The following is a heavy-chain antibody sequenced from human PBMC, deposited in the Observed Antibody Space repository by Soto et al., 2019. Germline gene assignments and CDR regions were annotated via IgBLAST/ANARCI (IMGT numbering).Heavy chain of an antibody. Sequence: QVQLVESGGGVVQPGRSLCLSCAASGFTFSDYPMHWVRQAPGKGLEWVAVISYDGRVKYYVDSVKGRFTISRDDSKNTLYLQMNSLRVDDTAVYYCARDFIVGAPDYFDYWGQGTQVTVSS. CDR1: GFTFSDYP. V-gene: IGHV3-30*04. J-gene: IGHJ4*02. CDR3: ARDFIVGAPDYFDY. D-gene: IGHD1-26*01. CDR2: ISYDGRVK.